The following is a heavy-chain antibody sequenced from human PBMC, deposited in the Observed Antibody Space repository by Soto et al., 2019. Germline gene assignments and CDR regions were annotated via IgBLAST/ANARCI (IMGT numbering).Heavy chain of an antibody. Sequence: QVQLVQSGAEVKKPGASVKVSCKASGYTFTGYYMHWVRQAPGQGLEWMGWINPNSGGTNYAQKFQGRVTMTRDTSISTAYMELSRLRSEDTAVYYCARGSTTVTAYYYYYGMDVWGQGTTVTVSS. CDR1: GYTFTGYY. CDR3: ARGSTTVTAYYYYYGMDV. J-gene: IGHJ6*02. CDR2: INPNSGGT. D-gene: IGHD4-17*01. V-gene: IGHV1-2*02.